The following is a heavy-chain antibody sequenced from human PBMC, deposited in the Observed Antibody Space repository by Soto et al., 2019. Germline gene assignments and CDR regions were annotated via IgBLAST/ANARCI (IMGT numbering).Heavy chain of an antibody. CDR2: ISGSVGST. CDR1: GFTFSDHG. V-gene: IGHV3-23*01. D-gene: IGHD6-6*01. J-gene: IGHJ4*02. CDR3: AKDRTIASRYFDS. Sequence: GGSLRLSCTASGFTFSDHGMHWVRQAPGKGLEWVSSISGSVGSTFYADSVKGRFTISRDNSMNTLYLQMNSLRAEDTAVYYCAKDRTIASRYFDSWGQGALVTVSS.